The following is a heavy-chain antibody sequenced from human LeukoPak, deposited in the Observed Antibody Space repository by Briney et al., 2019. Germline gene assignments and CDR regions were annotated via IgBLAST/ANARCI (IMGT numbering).Heavy chain of an antibody. D-gene: IGHD3-22*01. CDR2: IIGSNTNT. J-gene: IGHJ3*02. CDR1: GFTFSNYA. CDR3: ARENYYDSSGYPSRAFDI. Sequence: GGSLRLSCAASGFTFSNYAMSWIRQAPGKGLEWVSAIIGSNTNTYYADSVKGRFTISRDNSKNTLYLQMNSLRAEDTAVYYCARENYYDSSGYPSRAFDIWGQGTMVTVSS. V-gene: IGHV3-23*01.